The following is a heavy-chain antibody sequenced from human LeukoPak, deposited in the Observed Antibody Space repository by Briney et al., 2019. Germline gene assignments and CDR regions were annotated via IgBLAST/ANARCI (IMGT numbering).Heavy chain of an antibody. V-gene: IGHV1-2*02. D-gene: IGHD2-15*01. J-gene: IGHJ6*03. CDR1: GYTFTGYY. CDR3: ARDRGVDNCSGGSCSHYYYYMDV. Sequence: GASVKVSCKASGYTFTGYYMHWVRQAPGQGLEWMGWINPNSGGTNYAQKFQGRVTMTRDTSISTAYMELSRLRSDDTAVYYCARDRGVDNCSGGSCSHYYYYMDVWGKGTTVTISS. CDR2: INPNSGGT.